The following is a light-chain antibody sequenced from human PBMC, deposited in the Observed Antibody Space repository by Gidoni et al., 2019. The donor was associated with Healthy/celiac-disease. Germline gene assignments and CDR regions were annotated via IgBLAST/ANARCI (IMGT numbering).Light chain of an antibody. J-gene: IGKJ4*01. V-gene: IGKV1-5*03. Sequence: DIQMTPSPSSLSASVGDRVTITCRASQSISSWLAWYQQKPGKAPKLLIYKASSLESGVPSRFSGSGSGTEFTLTISSLQPDDFATYYCQQYNSYSPATFGGGTKVEIK. CDR1: QSISSW. CDR2: KAS. CDR3: QQYNSYSPAT.